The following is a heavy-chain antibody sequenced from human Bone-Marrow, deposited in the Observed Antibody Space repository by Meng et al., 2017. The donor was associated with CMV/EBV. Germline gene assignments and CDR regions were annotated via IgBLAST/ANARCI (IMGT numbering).Heavy chain of an antibody. D-gene: IGHD6-19*01. Sequence: QWQLVQSGAEGKKPGASMKVSCKASGYTFTGYYMHWVRQAPGQGLEWMGWINPNSGGTNYAQKFQGRVTMTRDTSISTAYMELSRLRSDDTAVYYCAREGGAVAGTIGYWGQGTLVTVSS. CDR1: GYTFTGYY. V-gene: IGHV1-2*02. J-gene: IGHJ4*02. CDR3: AREGGAVAGTIGY. CDR2: INPNSGGT.